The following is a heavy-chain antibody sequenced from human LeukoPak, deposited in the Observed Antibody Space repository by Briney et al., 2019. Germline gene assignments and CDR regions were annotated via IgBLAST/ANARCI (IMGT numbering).Heavy chain of an antibody. CDR1: GFTFSSYW. D-gene: IGHD5-18*01. Sequence: GGSLRLSCAASGFTFSSYWMSWVRRAPGKGLEWVSAISGSGGSTYYADSVKGRFTISRDNSKNTLYLQMNSLRAEDTAVYYCAKDTAMVTNWFDPWGHGTLVTVSS. J-gene: IGHJ5*02. V-gene: IGHV3-23*01. CDR3: AKDTAMVTNWFDP. CDR2: ISGSGGST.